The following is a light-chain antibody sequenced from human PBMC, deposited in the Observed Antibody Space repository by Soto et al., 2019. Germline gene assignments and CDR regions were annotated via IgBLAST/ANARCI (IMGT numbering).Light chain of an antibody. Sequence: QSALTQPRSVSGSPGQSVTISCTGTNSDVGGYNFVSWYQQLPGKAPKLMISAVSQRPSGVPDRFSGSKSGNTASLTISGLQADAEADYFCCSYTDSDIWVFGGGTKVIVL. CDR1: NSDVGGYNF. CDR2: AVS. J-gene: IGLJ3*02. V-gene: IGLV2-11*01. CDR3: CSYTDSDIWV.